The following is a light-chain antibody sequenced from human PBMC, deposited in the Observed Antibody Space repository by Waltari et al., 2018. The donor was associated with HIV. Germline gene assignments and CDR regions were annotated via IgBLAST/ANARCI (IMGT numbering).Light chain of an antibody. J-gene: IGLJ2*01. CDR3: SSFITTTTHVV. CDR2: EVS. CDR1: NSDLGGYHY. Sequence: QSALTQPASVSGSLGQSVTISCTGANSDLGGYHYFSWYQQHPGKAPKLIIHEVSHRPSGVSDRFSGSKSGNTASLTISGLQAEDESDYYCSSFITTTTHVVFGGGTRLTVL. V-gene: IGLV2-14*01.